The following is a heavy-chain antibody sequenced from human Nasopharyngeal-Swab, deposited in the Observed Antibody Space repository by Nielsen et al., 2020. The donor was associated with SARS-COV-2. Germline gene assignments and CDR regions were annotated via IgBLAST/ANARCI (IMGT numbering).Heavy chain of an antibody. CDR3: ARGQTIFGVVTGPFDY. D-gene: IGHD3-3*01. CDR1: GGSISSGGYY. J-gene: IGHJ4*02. CDR2: IDYSGIT. Sequence: SETLSLTCTVSGGSISSGGYYWSWIRQHPGKGLEWIGYIDYSGITYYNPSLKSRVTISVDTSKNQFSLKLSSVTAADTAVYYCARGQTIFGVVTGPFDYWGQGTLVTVSS. V-gene: IGHV4-31*03.